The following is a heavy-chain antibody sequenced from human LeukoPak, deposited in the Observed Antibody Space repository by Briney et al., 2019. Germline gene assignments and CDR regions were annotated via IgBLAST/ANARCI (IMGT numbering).Heavy chain of an antibody. J-gene: IGHJ4*02. V-gene: IGHV3-30*18. D-gene: IGHD5-24*01. CDR3: AKVGREDGYNWGTFDY. Sequence: GGSLRLSCAASGFTFSSYGMHWVRQAPGKGLEWVAVISYDGSNKYYADSVKGRFTISRDNSKNTLYLQMNSLRAEDTAVYYCAKVGREDGYNWGTFDYWGQGTLVTVSS. CDR1: GFTFSSYG. CDR2: ISYDGSNK.